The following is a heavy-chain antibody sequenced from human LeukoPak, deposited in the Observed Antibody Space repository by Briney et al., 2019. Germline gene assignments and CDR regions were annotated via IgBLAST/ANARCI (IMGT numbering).Heavy chain of an antibody. CDR1: GFTFSTYW. Sequence: PGGSLRLSCAASGFTFSTYWMHWVRQDPGEGLEWVANIKEDGSEKYYEDSVKGRFTISRDNAKNSLYLQMNSLRAEDTAVYYCARGGVRRGWYDYWGQGTLVTVSS. J-gene: IGHJ4*02. CDR3: ARGGVRRGWYDY. V-gene: IGHV3-7*01. D-gene: IGHD1-14*01. CDR2: IKEDGSEK.